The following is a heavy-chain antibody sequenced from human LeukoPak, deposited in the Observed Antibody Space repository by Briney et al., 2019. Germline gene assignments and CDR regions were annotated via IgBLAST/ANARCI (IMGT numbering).Heavy chain of an antibody. CDR2: ISYHGSNK. Sequence: GGSLRLSCAASGFTFITCAMHWVRQAPGKGLEWVAVISYHGSNKDYADSVKGRFTISRDNSKNTLYLEMNSPRAEDTAVYYCAREGPVAGNFDYWGQGTLVTVSS. D-gene: IGHD6-19*01. CDR1: GFTFITCA. V-gene: IGHV3-30-3*01. J-gene: IGHJ4*02. CDR3: AREGPVAGNFDY.